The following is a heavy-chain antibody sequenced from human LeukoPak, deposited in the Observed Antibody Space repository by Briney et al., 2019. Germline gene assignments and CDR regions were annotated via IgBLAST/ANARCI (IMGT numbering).Heavy chain of an antibody. Sequence: GGSLRLSCAASGFTVSSNYMSWVRQAPGKGLEWVSVIYSGGSTYYADSVKGRFTISRDNSKNTLYLQMNSLRAEDTAVYYCAKDIVVVPAAAYYYGMDVWGQGTTVTVSS. CDR1: GFTVSSNY. V-gene: IGHV3-53*01. J-gene: IGHJ6*02. CDR2: IYSGGST. D-gene: IGHD2-2*01. CDR3: AKDIVVVPAAAYYYGMDV.